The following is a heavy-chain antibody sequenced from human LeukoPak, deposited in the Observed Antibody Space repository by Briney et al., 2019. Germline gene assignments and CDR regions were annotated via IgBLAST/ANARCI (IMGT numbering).Heavy chain of an antibody. V-gene: IGHV4-59*12. J-gene: IGHJ4*02. CDR1: GGSFSSYY. CDR2: IYYSGST. Sequence: PSETLSLTCAVYGGSFSSYYWSWIRQPPGKGLEWIGYIYYSGSTNYNPSLKSRVTISVDTSKNQFSLKLSSVTAADTAVYYCARGGGFVRATDFDYWGQGTLVTVSS. D-gene: IGHD1-26*01. CDR3: ARGGGFVRATDFDY.